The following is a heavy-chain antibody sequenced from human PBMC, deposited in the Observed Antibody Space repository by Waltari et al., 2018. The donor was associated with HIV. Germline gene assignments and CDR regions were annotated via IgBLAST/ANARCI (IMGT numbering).Heavy chain of an antibody. CDR3: ARSTYNLNYFDT. J-gene: IGHJ4*02. Sequence: EVQLVQSGAEVKKPGESLKISCQGSGYTFSTYWNAWVRQMPGKGLEWMGIIYPGNPDTKYSPSFEGHVAISADKSLTTAYLQWSSLEASDTAMYYCARSTYNLNYFDTWGRGTLVSVSS. CDR1: GYTFSTYW. D-gene: IGHD1-20*01. CDR2: IYPGNPDT. V-gene: IGHV5-51*01.